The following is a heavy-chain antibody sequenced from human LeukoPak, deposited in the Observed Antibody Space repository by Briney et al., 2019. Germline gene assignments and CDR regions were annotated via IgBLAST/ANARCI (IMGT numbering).Heavy chain of an antibody. J-gene: IGHJ4*02. CDR1: GYTLTELS. Sequence: GASVKVSCKVSGYTLTELSMHWVRQAPGKGLEWMGGFDPEDGETIYAQKFQGRVTMTEDTSTDTAYMELSSLRSEDTAVYYCATFTRLPHDPDYWGQGTLVTVSS. CDR2: FDPEDGET. V-gene: IGHV1-24*01. D-gene: IGHD5-12*01. CDR3: ATFTRLPHDPDY.